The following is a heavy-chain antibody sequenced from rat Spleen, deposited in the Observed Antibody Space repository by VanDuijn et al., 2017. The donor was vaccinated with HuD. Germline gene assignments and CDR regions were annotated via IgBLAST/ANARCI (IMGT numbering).Heavy chain of an antibody. CDR1: GFTFSNYG. V-gene: IGHV5-19*01. CDR2: ISPSGGST. D-gene: IGHD1-2*01. CDR3: TRDGAIAAMPLFDY. J-gene: IGHJ2*01. Sequence: EVQLVESGGGLVQPGRSLKLSCAASGFTFSNYGMHWIRQAPTKGLEWVASISPSGGSTYYRDSVKGRFTISRDNAKSTLYLQMNSLRSEDTATYYCTRDGAIAAMPLFDYWGQGVMVTVSS.